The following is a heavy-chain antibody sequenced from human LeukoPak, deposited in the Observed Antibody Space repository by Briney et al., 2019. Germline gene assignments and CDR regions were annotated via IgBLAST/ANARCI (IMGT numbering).Heavy chain of an antibody. V-gene: IGHV3-30*04. CDR3: ARDSRLKWTEYYFDF. CDR2: ISFDGKNK. J-gene: IGHJ4*02. D-gene: IGHD3/OR15-3a*01. CDR1: GFTFNYYA. Sequence: PGGSLGLSCVASGFTFNYYAIHWVRQAPGKGLEWVAVISFDGKNKFYADSVKGRFTISRDNSKNTLYLQMNSLKPEDTAVYFCARDSRLKWTEYYFDFWGQGTLVTVSS.